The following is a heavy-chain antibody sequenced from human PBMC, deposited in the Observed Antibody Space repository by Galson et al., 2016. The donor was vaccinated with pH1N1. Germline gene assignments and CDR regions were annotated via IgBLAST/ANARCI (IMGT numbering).Heavy chain of an antibody. D-gene: IGHD3-22*01. Sequence: PALVKPTQTLTLTCSFSGFSLNSRGVRVNWIRQPPGKALEWLARIDWDDEKFYNTSLKTRLSISKDTSKNQVVLTMTNMGPVDTATYYCTRQDPSGYYYFDKWGQGTLVIVSS. J-gene: IGHJ4*02. CDR1: GFSLNSRGVR. V-gene: IGHV2-70*04. CDR2: IDWDDEK. CDR3: TRQDPSGYYYFDK.